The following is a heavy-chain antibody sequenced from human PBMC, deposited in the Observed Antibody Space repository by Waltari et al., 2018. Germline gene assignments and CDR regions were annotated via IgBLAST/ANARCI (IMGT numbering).Heavy chain of an antibody. CDR1: GYTFSSYA. CDR3: AREMRREAGWFDP. V-gene: IGHV1-3*01. Sequence: QVQLVQSGAEVKKPGASVKVSCKASGYTFSSYAMHWVRQAPGQRLEWMGWLNGGNGNTRYSQKVQGRVTITRDTSASTAYMELSSLRSEDTAVYYCAREMRREAGWFDPWGQGTLVTVSS. J-gene: IGHJ5*02. CDR2: LNGGNGNT. D-gene: IGHD1-26*01.